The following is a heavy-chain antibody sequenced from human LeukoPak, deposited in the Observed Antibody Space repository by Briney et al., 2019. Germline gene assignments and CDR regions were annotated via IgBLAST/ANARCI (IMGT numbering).Heavy chain of an antibody. Sequence: SETLSLTCAVSGLSNSSGYYWGWIRQPPGKGLEWIGSFYHSGNTYYNPSLKSRVSISVDTTKNQFSLKLSSVTAADTAVYYCARVLKWFGVDAFDIWGQGTMVTVSS. CDR3: ARVLKWFGVDAFDI. D-gene: IGHD3-10*01. CDR2: FYHSGNT. V-gene: IGHV4-38-2*01. CDR1: GLSNSSGYY. J-gene: IGHJ3*02.